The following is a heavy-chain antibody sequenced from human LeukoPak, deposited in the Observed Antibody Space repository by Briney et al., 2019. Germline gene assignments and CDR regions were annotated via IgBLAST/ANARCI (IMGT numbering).Heavy chain of an antibody. CDR1: GFTFSSYG. Sequence: PGGSLRLSCAASGFTFSSYGMHWVRQAPGKGLEWVAVISYDGSNKYYADSVKGRFTISRDNSKNTLYLQMNSLRAEDTAVYYCARESRYCTNGVCYTGVYFDYWGQGTLVTVSS. D-gene: IGHD2-8*01. J-gene: IGHJ4*02. CDR3: ARESRYCTNGVCYTGVYFDY. V-gene: IGHV3-30*19. CDR2: ISYDGSNK.